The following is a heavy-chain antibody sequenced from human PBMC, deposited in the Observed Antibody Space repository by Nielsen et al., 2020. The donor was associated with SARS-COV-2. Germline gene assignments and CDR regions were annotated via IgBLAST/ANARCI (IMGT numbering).Heavy chain of an antibody. D-gene: IGHD3-3*01. CDR1: GFTFSSYG. CDR3: AIDIRFLEWSGNIYGDF. CDR2: IWYDGSNK. Sequence: GESLKISCAASGFTFSSYGMHWVRQAPGKGLEWVAVIWYDGSNKYYADSVKGRFTISRDNSKNALYLQMNSLRAEDTAVYYCAIDIRFLEWSGNIYGDFWGQGTLVTVSS. J-gene: IGHJ4*02. V-gene: IGHV3-33*01.